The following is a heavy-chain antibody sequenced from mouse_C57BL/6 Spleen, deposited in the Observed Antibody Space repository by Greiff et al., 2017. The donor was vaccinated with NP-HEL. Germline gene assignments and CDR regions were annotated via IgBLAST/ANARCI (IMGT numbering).Heavy chain of an antibody. CDR3: ARAHDYFDY. J-gene: IGHJ2*01. CDR2: IYPSDSET. Sequence: QVQLQQPGAELVRPGSSVKLSCKASGYTFTSYWRDWVKQRPGQGLEWIGNIYPSDSETHYNQKFKDKATLTVDKSSSTAYMQLSSLTSEDSAVYYCARAHDYFDYWGQGTTLTVSS. CDR1: GYTFTSYW. V-gene: IGHV1-61*01.